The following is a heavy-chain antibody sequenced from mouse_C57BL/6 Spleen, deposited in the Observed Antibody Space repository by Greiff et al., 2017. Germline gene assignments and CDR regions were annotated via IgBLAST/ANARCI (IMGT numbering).Heavy chain of an antibody. Sequence: QVQLQQPGAELVRPGTSVKLSCKASGYTFTSYWMHWVKQRPGQGLEWIGVIDPSDSYTNYNQNFKGKATLTVDTSSSTAYMQLSSLTSEDSAVYYCARSIYYCNFEGYFDVWGTGTTVTVSS. CDR1: GYTFTSYW. CDR3: ARSIYYCNFEGYFDV. CDR2: IDPSDSYT. D-gene: IGHD2-1*01. V-gene: IGHV1-59*01. J-gene: IGHJ1*03.